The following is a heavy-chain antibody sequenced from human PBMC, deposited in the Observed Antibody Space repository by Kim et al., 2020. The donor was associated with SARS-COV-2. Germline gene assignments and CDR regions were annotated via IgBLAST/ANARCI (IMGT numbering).Heavy chain of an antibody. CDR3: AKAGERGYFDSYLAG. J-gene: IGHJ4*02. Sequence: GGSLRLSCAASGFTFDDYTMHWVRQAPGKGLEWVSLISWDGGSTYYADSVKGRFTISRDNSKNSLYLQMNSLRTEDTALYYCAKAGERGYFDSYLAGWGQGTLVTVSS. V-gene: IGHV3-43*01. D-gene: IGHD3-9*01. CDR1: GFTFDDYT. CDR2: ISWDGGST.